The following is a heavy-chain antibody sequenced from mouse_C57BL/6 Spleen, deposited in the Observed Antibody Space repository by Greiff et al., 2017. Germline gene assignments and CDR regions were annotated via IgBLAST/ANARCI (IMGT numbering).Heavy chain of an antibody. J-gene: IGHJ1*03. CDR1: GFNIKDYY. Sequence: VQLQQSGAELVKPGASVKLSCTASGFNIKDYYMHWVKQRTEQGLEWIGRIDPEDGETKYAPKFQGKATLTADTSSNTAYLQLSSLTSEDTAVYYCAHITTVVDWYFDVWGTGTTVTVSS. V-gene: IGHV14-2*01. D-gene: IGHD1-1*01. CDR2: IDPEDGET. CDR3: AHITTVVDWYFDV.